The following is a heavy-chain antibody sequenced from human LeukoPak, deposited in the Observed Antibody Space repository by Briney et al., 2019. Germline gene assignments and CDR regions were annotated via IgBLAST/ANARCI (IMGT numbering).Heavy chain of an antibody. CDR1: GYTFRGNY. V-gene: IGHV1-2*02. CDR2: IDANNGDT. Sequence: GASVKLCCKASGYTFRGNYIHWLRQAPGQGLEWMGWIDANNGDTKSAQKFQDRVTMSRDTSISTAYMDLSSLSPDDAAVYYCARDPSSVTLYFFDYWGQGTLVTLSS. D-gene: IGHD4-11*01. J-gene: IGHJ4*02. CDR3: ARDPSSVTLYFFDY.